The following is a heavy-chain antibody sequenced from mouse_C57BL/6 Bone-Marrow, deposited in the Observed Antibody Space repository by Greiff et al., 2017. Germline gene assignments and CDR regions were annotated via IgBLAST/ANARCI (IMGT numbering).Heavy chain of an antibody. CDR2: ISSGGSYT. CDR1: GFTFSSYG. CDR3: ARHELFRDY. V-gene: IGHV5-6*01. Sequence: DVHLVESGGDLVKPGGSLTLSCAASGFTFSSYGMSWVRQTPDKRLEWVATISSGGSYTYYPDSVKGRFTISRDNAKNTLYLQMSSLKSEDTAMFYCARHELFRDYWGQGTSVTVSS. J-gene: IGHJ4*01.